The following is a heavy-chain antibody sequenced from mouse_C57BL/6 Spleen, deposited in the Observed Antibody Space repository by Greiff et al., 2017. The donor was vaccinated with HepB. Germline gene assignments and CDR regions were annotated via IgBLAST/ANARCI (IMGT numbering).Heavy chain of an antibody. CDR2: SSSGGDYI. V-gene: IGHV5-9-1*02. J-gene: IGHJ4*01. D-gene: IGHD1-3*01. Sequence: EGQRVESGGGLVKPGRSLKLSCAASGFTFSSYAMSWVRQTPEKRPEWVAYSSSGGDYIYYADTVKGRFTISRDNVRNTLYLQMSSLNSEDTAMYNYTIARDDGLDIYAVDSKGPGTSV. CDR1: GFTFSSYA. CDR3: TIARDDGLDIYAVDS.